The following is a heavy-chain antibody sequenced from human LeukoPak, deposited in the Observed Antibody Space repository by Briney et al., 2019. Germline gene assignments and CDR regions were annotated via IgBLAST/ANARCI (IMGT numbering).Heavy chain of an antibody. Sequence: GGSLRLSCTASGFTFSNYPINFVRQAPGKGLEWVSGISWNGGDIAYADSVKGRLTISRDNAKNSLFLQMNSLRGEDTALYYCAKVDGYSYGPIDSWGQGILVTVSS. J-gene: IGHJ4*02. D-gene: IGHD5-18*01. CDR2: ISWNGGDI. CDR1: GFTFSNYP. V-gene: IGHV3-9*01. CDR3: AKVDGYSYGPIDS.